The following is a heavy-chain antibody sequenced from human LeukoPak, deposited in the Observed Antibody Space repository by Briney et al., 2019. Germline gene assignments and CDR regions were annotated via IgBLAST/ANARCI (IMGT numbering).Heavy chain of an antibody. CDR1: GVSISSYY. CDR3: ASYMTTVTESYYYYMDV. Sequence: PSETLSLTCAVSGVSISSYYWSWVRQPAGKGLEWIGRIYTSGSTNYNPSLKSRVTISVDTSKNQFSLKLSSVTAADTAVYYCASYMTTVTESYYYYMDVWGKGTTVTVSS. CDR2: IYTSGST. D-gene: IGHD4-11*01. V-gene: IGHV4-4*07. J-gene: IGHJ6*03.